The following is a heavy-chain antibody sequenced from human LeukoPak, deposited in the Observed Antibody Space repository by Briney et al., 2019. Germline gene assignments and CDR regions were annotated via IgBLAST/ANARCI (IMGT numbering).Heavy chain of an antibody. CDR1: GFTFSNYW. CDR3: ARSNQADGY. D-gene: IGHD4-11*01. J-gene: IGHJ4*02. V-gene: IGHV3-74*01. CDR2: INTGGSSA. Sequence: GGSLRLSCTASGFTFSNYWMHWVRQVLGKGLVWVSRINTGGSSATYAESVKGRFTISRDNAKNTLYLQMNSLRVEDTAVYYCARSNQADGYWGQGTLVTVSS.